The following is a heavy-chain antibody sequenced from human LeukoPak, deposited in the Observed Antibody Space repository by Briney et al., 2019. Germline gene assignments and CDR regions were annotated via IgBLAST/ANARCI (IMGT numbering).Heavy chain of an antibody. CDR2: TYYRSKWYN. CDR1: GDSVSSNSAA. V-gene: IGHV6-1*01. D-gene: IGHD5-24*01. CDR3: ARDWTFSVEMATRQFPNAFDI. J-gene: IGHJ3*02. Sequence: SQTLSLTCAISGDSVSSNSAAWNWIRQSPSRGLEWLGRTYYRSKWYNDYAVSVKSRITINPDTSKNQFSLQLNSVTPEDTAVYYCARDWTFSVEMATRQFPNAFDIWGQGTMVTVSS.